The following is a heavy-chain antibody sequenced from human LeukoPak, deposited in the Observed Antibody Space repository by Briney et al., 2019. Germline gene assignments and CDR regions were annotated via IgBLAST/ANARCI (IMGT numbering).Heavy chain of an antibody. D-gene: IGHD3-9*01. CDR3: ARVDILTGYYYFDY. J-gene: IGHJ4*02. Sequence: ASVKVSCKASGYTFINYGISWVRQAPGRGLEWMGWISVDSGNTYYTQKFQGRVTLTTDTSTSTAYMELRSLRSDDTAVYYCARVDILTGYYYFDYWGQGTLVTVSS. CDR2: ISVDSGNT. V-gene: IGHV1-18*01. CDR1: GYTFINYG.